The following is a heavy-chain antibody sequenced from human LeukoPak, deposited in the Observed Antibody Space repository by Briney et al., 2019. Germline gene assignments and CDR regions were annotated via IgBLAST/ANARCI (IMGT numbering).Heavy chain of an antibody. CDR2: TYTGGNS. CDR1: GFTVSSIH. D-gene: IGHD3-22*01. J-gene: IGHJ3*02. Sequence: PGGSLRLSCAASGFTVSSIHMVWVRQAPGKGLEWVSVTYTGGNSYYADSVKGRFIISRDISKNTLYLQMNSLRAEDSALYYCARGGRGSAAVVAPRCFDIWGQGTMVTVSS. CDR3: ARGGRGSAAVVAPRCFDI. V-gene: IGHV3-53*01.